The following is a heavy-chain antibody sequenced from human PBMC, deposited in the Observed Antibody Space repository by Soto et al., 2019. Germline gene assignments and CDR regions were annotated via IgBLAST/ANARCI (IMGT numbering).Heavy chain of an antibody. J-gene: IGHJ4*02. D-gene: IGHD6-13*01. CDR3: ARDEDVAAAGLDY. Sequence: EVQLVESGGGLVKPGGSLRLSCAASGFTFSSYSMNWVRQAPGKGLEWVSSISSSSSTIYYADSVKGRFTISRDNAKNSLYLQMNSLRAEDTAVYYCARDEDVAAAGLDYWGQGTLVTVSS. CDR1: GFTFSSYS. CDR2: ISSSSSTI. V-gene: IGHV3-21*01.